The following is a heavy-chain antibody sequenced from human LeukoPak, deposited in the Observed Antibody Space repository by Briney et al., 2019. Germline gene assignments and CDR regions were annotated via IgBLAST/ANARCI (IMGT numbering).Heavy chain of an antibody. V-gene: IGHV1-69-2*01. CDR2: VDPEDGKT. CDR3: AIVPSY. Sequence: GASVKVSCKVSGYTFTDYYMHWVQQAPGKGLEWMGLVDPEDGKTKYAEKFQDRITITADTSRDTAYMELGSLRSEDTAVHYCAIVPSYWGQGTLVTVSS. CDR1: GYTFTDYY. J-gene: IGHJ4*02.